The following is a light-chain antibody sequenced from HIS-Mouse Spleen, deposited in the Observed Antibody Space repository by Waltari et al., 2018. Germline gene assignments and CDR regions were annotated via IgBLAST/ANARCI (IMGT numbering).Light chain of an antibody. V-gene: IGKV1-8*01. Sequence: AIRLTQSPSSFSASTGDRVTITCRGSQGISSYLAWYQQKPGKAPKLLIYAASTLQSGVPSRVRGSGSGTDFTLTISCMQSEDFATYYCQQYYSYPYTFGQGTKLEIK. CDR2: AAS. CDR3: QQYYSYPYT. CDR1: QGISSY. J-gene: IGKJ2*01.